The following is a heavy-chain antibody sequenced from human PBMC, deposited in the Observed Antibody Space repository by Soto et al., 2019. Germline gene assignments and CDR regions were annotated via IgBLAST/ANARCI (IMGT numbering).Heavy chain of an antibody. V-gene: IGHV1-18*01. CDR1: GYTFPNYG. D-gene: IGHD3-10*01. J-gene: IGHJ4*02. CDR2: ISAYKTNI. Sequence: VSCKASGYTFPNYGITWVRQAPGQGLEWMGWISAYKTNIKYAQKFQGRVTLTTDTSTSTAYMELRSLRSDDTAIYYCARDLDGSGAYYTDFWGQGTQVTVSS. CDR3: ARDLDGSGAYYTDF.